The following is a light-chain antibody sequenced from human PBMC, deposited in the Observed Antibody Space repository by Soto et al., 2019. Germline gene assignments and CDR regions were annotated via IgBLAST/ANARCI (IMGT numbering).Light chain of an antibody. CDR1: QDLTRY. Sequence: DIQLTQSPSSLSASVGDRVTITCRASQDLTRYLAWYQQKAGKAPNLLIYAASTLQKGVPSRFSGSGSGTEFTLTISSLQPDDFATYYCQQLNTYPLFTFGPGTEVDI. CDR3: QQLNTYPLFT. V-gene: IGKV1-9*01. CDR2: AAS. J-gene: IGKJ3*01.